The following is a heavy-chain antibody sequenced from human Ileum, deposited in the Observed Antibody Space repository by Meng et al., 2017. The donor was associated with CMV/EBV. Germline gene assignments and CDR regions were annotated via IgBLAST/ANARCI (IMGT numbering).Heavy chain of an antibody. J-gene: IGHJ4*02. CDR3: AVGGPTVDWIYYFDY. V-gene: IGHV3-66*01. D-gene: IGHD2-2*03. Sequence: GGSLRLSCTASGFTVSSYYMTWVRQAPGKGLEWVSAIYSDGSTYYVDSVKGRFTISRDNVKDTLYLQMNNLRVEDTAVYYCAVGGPTVDWIYYFDYWGQGTLVTVSS. CDR1: GFTVSSYY. CDR2: IYSDGST.